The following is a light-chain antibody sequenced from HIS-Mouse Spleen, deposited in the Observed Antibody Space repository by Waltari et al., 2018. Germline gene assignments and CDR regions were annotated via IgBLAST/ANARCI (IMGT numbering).Light chain of an antibody. CDR2: QDS. CDR3: QVWDSSSDHVV. Sequence: SYELTQPPSVSVSPGQTASITCSGDKLGDKYACWYRQKPGQSPVLVIYQDSKRPSGIPERFSGSNSGNTATLTISRVEAGDEADYYCQVWDSSSDHVVFGGGTKLTVL. CDR1: KLGDKY. J-gene: IGLJ2*01. V-gene: IGLV3-1*01.